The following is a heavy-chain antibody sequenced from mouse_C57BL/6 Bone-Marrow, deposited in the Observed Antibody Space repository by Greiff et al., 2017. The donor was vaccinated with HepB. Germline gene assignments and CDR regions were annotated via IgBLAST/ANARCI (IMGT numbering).Heavy chain of an antibody. D-gene: IGHD3-1*01. V-gene: IGHV1-55*01. CDR1: GYTFTSYW. J-gene: IGHJ3*01. Sequence: QVQLQQPGAELVKPGASVKMSCKASGYTFTSYWITWVKQRPGQGLEWIGDIYPGSGSTNYNEKFKSKATLTVDTSSSTAYMQLSSLTSEDSAVYYCARGGPVQPWFAYWGPGTLVTVSA. CDR2: IYPGSGST. CDR3: ARGGPVQPWFAY.